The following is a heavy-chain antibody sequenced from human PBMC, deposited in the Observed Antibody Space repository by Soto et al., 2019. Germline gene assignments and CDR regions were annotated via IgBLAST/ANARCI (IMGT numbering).Heavy chain of an antibody. J-gene: IGHJ6*03. CDR1: GFSFSSYA. V-gene: IGHV3-23*01. D-gene: IGHD2-2*01. CDR3: AKRFCTSTTCLSLDFYYYIGV. CDR2: ISGSGDST. Sequence: EVQLLDSGGGLVQPGGSLRLSCAASGFSFSSYALSWVRQAPGKGLEWVSGISGSGDSTNYADSVKGRFTISRDNSENTVYLQMNSLRAEDTAVYHCAKRFCTSTTCLSLDFYYYIGVWGEGTTVTVSS.